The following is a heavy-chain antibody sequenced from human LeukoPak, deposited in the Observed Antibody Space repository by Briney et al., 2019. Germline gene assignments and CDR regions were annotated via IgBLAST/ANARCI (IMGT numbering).Heavy chain of an antibody. J-gene: IGHJ4*02. CDR3: ARVRYSGYDFL. V-gene: IGHV1-69*04. D-gene: IGHD5-12*01. CDR1: GGTFSSYA. CDR2: IIPIFGIA. Sequence: SVTLSFKASGGTFSSYAISWVRQAPGQGLELMGRIIPIFGIANYAQKFQGRVTITADKSTSTAYMELSSLRSEDTAVYYCARVRYSGYDFLWGQGTLVTVSS.